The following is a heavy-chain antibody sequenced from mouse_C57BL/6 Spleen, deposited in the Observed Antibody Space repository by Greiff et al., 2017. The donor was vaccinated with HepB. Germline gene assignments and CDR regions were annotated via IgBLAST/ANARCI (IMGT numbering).Heavy chain of an antibody. J-gene: IGHJ2*01. CDR1: GFNIKDDY. Sequence: EVQLQQSGAELVRPGASVKLSCTASGFNIKDDYMHWVKQRPEQGLEWIGWIDPENGDTEYASKFQGKATITADTSSNTAYLQLSSLTSEDTAVYYCTTLLLKDYWGQGTTLTVSS. D-gene: IGHD1-3*01. CDR2: IDPENGDT. V-gene: IGHV14-4*01. CDR3: TTLLLKDY.